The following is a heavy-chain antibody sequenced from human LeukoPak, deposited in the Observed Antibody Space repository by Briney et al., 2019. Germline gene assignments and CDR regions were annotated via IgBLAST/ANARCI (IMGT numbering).Heavy chain of an antibody. J-gene: IGHJ3*02. CDR3: ARDRSIYSAFDI. V-gene: IGHV1-2*06. D-gene: IGHD1-26*01. CDR1: GYTFTSYD. Sequence: ASVKASCKASGYTFTSYDINWVRQATGQGLEWMGRINPNSGGTNYAQKFQGRVTMTRDTSISTAYMELSRLRSDDTAVYYCARDRSIYSAFDIWGQGTMVTVSS. CDR2: INPNSGGT.